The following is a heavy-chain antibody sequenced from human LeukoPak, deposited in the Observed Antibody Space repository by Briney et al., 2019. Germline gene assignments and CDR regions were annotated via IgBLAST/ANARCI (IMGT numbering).Heavy chain of an antibody. Sequence: GGSLRLSCAASGFTFSSNAMSWVRQAPGKRLEWVSAISGSGGSTYYADSVKGRFTISRDNSKDTLYLQMNSLRAEDTAVYYCAKISYIGSYYMDYWGQGTLVTVSS. D-gene: IGHD1-26*01. CDR2: ISGSGGST. J-gene: IGHJ4*02. V-gene: IGHV3-23*01. CDR1: GFTFSSNA. CDR3: AKISYIGSYYMDY.